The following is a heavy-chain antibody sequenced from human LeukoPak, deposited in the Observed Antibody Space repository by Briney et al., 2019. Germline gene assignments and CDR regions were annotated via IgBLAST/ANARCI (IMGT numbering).Heavy chain of an antibody. CDR3: ARAHNWNYGVIDY. J-gene: IGHJ4*02. CDR2: INHSGST. V-gene: IGHV4-34*01. CDR1: GGSFSGYY. Sequence: SETLSLTCAVYGGSFSGYYWSWIRQPPGKGLEWIGEINHSGSTNYNPSLKSRVSISVDTSKNQFSLKLSSVTAADTAVYYCARAHNWNYGVIDYWGQGTLVTVSS. D-gene: IGHD1-7*01.